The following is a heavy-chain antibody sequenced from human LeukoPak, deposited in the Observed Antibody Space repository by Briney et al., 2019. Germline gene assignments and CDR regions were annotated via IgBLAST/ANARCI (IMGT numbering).Heavy chain of an antibody. D-gene: IGHD3-10*01. CDR2: IYHSGST. Sequence: SETLSLTCSVSGYSISSGYYWGWIRQPPGQGLEWIGSIYHSGSTYYNPSLKSRVTMSVDTSKNQFSLKLSSVTAADTAMYYCARHNYGSDNYYFDYWGQGALVTVSS. CDR3: ARHNYGSDNYYFDY. J-gene: IGHJ4*02. CDR1: GYSISSGYY. V-gene: IGHV4-38-2*01.